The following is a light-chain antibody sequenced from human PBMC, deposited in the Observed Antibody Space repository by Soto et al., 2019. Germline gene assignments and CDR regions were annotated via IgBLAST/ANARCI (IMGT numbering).Light chain of an antibody. CDR2: DVS. J-gene: IGLJ2*01. V-gene: IGLV2-14*01. CDR3: SSYTSSSTPVV. Sequence: QSALTQPASVSGSPGQSITISCTGTSSDVGGYNYVSRYQQHPGKAPKLMIYDVSNRPSGVSNRFSGSKSGNTASLTISGLQAEDEADYYCSSYTSSSTPVVFGGGTKLPS. CDR1: SSDVGGYNY.